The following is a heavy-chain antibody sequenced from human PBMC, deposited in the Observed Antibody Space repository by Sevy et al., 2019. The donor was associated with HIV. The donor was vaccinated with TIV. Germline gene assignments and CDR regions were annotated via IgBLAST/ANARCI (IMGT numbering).Heavy chain of an antibody. D-gene: IGHD6-19*01. J-gene: IGHJ5*02. CDR2: IWYDGSNK. V-gene: IGHV3-33*01. CDR3: ARTPGSGWYVGNWFDP. Sequence: GGSLRLSCAASGFTFSSYGMHWVRQAPGKGLEWVAVIWYDGSNKYYADSVKGRFTISRDNSKNTLYLQMNSLRAEETAVYYCARTPGSGWYVGNWFDPWGQGTLVTVSS. CDR1: GFTFSSYG.